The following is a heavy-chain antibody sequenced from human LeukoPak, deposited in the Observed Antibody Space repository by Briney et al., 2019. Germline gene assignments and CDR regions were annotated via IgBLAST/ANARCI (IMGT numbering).Heavy chain of an antibody. D-gene: IGHD4-17*01. CDR2: INHSGST. CDR3: ARHDDYGRAFDI. CDR1: GGAFSGYY. V-gene: IGHV4-34*01. J-gene: IGHJ3*02. Sequence: KPSETLSLTCAVSGGAFSGYYWSWIRQPPGKGLEWIGEINHSGSTNYNPSLKSRVTISVGTSKNQFSLKLSSVTAADTAVYYCARHDDYGRAFDIWGQGTMVTVSS.